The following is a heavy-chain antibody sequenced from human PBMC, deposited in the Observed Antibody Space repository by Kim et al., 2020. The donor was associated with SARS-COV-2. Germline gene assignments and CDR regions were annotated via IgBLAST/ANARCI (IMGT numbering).Heavy chain of an antibody. V-gene: IGHV4-39*01. J-gene: IGHJ4*02. D-gene: IGHD6-19*01. Sequence: SLKSRVTISVDTSKNQFSLKLSSVTAADTAVYYCARLIMYSSGWYHFFDYRGQGTLVTVSS. CDR3: ARLIMYSSGWYHFFDY.